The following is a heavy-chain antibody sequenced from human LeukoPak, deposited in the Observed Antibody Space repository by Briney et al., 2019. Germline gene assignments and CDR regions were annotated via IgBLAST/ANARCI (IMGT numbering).Heavy chain of an antibody. V-gene: IGHV3-9*01. D-gene: IGHD3-22*01. CDR2: ISWNSVSI. Sequence: GGSLRLSCAASGFTFDDYAMHWVRQAPGKGLEWVSGISWNSVSIGYADSVKGRFTISRDNAKNTLYLQMNSLRAEDTAVYYCARAHYDSSGYSTTDAFDIWGQGTMVTVSS. CDR1: GFTFDDYA. J-gene: IGHJ3*02. CDR3: ARAHYDSSGYSTTDAFDI.